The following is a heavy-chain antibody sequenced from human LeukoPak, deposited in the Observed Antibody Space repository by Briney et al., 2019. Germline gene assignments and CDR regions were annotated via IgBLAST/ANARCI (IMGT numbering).Heavy chain of an antibody. D-gene: IGHD6-13*01. CDR2: MYYSGNT. CDR1: GGSISSSSYY. Sequence: SETLSLTCAVSGGSISSSSYYWGWIRQPPGKGLEWIGSMYYSGNTYYNPSLKSRVTISVDTSKNQFSLKLSSVTAADTAVYYCPRVTRYPGIAAVGFDPWGQGTLVTVSS. CDR3: PRVTRYPGIAAVGFDP. V-gene: IGHV4-39*01. J-gene: IGHJ5*02.